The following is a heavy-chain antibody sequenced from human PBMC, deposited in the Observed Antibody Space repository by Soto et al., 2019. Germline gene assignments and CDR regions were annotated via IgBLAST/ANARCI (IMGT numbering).Heavy chain of an antibody. CDR1: GFTFSSDW. D-gene: IGHD3-10*02. V-gene: IGHV3-74*01. CDR3: ARGPRGMYGNDF. Sequence: GGSLRLSCAASGFTFSSDWMHWVRQAAGKGLVRVSRISMDGSSTNYADSVKGRFTISRDNAKNTLYLQMNSLRAEDTAVYYCARGPRGMYGNDFWGQGALVTVSS. CDR2: ISMDGSST. J-gene: IGHJ4*02.